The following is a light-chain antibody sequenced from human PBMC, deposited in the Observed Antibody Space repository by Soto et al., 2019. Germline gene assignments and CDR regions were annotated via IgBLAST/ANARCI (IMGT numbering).Light chain of an antibody. CDR2: GTS. Sequence: EVVLTQSPGTLSLSRGERATLSCRASERIYSAYLGWYQQKPGQAPRLLIYGTSSRATGIPDRFSGSGSGTDFTLTISRLEPEDFAVYYCQQYGSSPGTFGQGTKVDIK. J-gene: IGKJ1*01. V-gene: IGKV3-20*01. CDR3: QQYGSSPGT. CDR1: ERIYSAY.